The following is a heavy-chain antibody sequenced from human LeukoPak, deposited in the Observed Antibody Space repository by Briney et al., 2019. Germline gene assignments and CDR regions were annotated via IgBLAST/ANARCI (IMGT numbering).Heavy chain of an antibody. V-gene: IGHV4-59*01. D-gene: IGHD2-15*01. CDR1: GGSIRSYY. CDR2: IYYSGST. CDR3: ARAGRYCSGGSCYPNWFDP. J-gene: IGHJ5*02. Sequence: SETLSLTCTVSGGSIRSYYWSWIRQPPGKGLEWIGYIYYSGSTNYNPSLKSRVTISVDTSKNQFSLKLSSVTAADTAVYYCARAGRYCSGGSCYPNWFDPWGQGTLVTVSS.